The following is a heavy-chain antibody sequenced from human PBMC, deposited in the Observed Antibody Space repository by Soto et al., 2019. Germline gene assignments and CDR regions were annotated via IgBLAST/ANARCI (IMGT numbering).Heavy chain of an antibody. D-gene: IGHD3-3*01. CDR2: MDPNSGST. CDR1: GYPFTTYD. V-gene: IGHV1-8*01. CDR3: ARERKFDFWRKGLDV. Sequence: ASVEVCSKACGYPFTTYDMNWVRQAPGQGLEWLGWMDPNSGSTGYAQNFQGRITMTRNISRNTAHMELSSLQSEDTAVYYCARERKFDFWRKGLDVWGQGTTVTVSS. J-gene: IGHJ6*02.